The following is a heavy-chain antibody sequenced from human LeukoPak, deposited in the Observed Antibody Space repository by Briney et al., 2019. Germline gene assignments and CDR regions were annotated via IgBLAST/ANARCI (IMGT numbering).Heavy chain of an antibody. Sequence: GGSLRLSCAASGFTFSGSAMHWVRQASGKGLEWVGRIRSKANSYATAYAASAKGRFTISRDDSKNTAYLQMNSLKTEDTAVYYCTSFYDSSGYRIDYWGQGTLVTVSS. V-gene: IGHV3-73*01. CDR3: TSFYDSSGYRIDY. CDR2: IRSKANSYAT. D-gene: IGHD3-22*01. J-gene: IGHJ4*02. CDR1: GFTFSGSA.